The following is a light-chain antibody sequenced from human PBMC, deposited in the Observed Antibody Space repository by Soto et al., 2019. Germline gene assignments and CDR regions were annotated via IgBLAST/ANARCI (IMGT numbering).Light chain of an antibody. Sequence: QPVLTQSPSASASLGASVKLTCTLSSGHSSYAIAWHQQQPEKGPRYLMKLNSDGSHSKGDGIPDRFSGSSSGAERYLTISSLQSEDEADYYCQTWGTGIQVVFGGGTKLTGL. CDR1: SGHSSYA. CDR3: QTWGTGIQVV. V-gene: IGLV4-69*01. J-gene: IGLJ2*01. CDR2: LNSDGSH.